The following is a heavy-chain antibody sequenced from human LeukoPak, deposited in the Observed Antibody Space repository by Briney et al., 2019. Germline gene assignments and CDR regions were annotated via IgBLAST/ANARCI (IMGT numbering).Heavy chain of an antibody. D-gene: IGHD1-26*01. CDR1: GFTFSSYG. J-gene: IGHJ4*02. CDR2: IWSDGSDK. Sequence: PGRSLRLSCAASGFTFSSYGMHWVRQAPGEGLEWVAVIWSDGSDKYYADSVKGRFTISRDNSKNTLYLQMNSLRAEDTAVYYCAKGYSGNYGIGYWGQGTLVTVTS. CDR3: AKGYSGNYGIGY. V-gene: IGHV3-33*06.